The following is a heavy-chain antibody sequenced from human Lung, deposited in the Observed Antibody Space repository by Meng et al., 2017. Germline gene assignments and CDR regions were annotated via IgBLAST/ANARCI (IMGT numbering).Heavy chain of an antibody. V-gene: IGHV4-34*01. CDR2: INHSGCT. J-gene: IGHJ4*02. D-gene: IGHD4-11*01. CDR3: ARGPTTMAHDFDY. CDR1: VGAFRDYY. Sequence: VQSQQSGGGLLKAAETLSLTCVVSVGAFRDYYWSRLRQPPGKGLEWVGEINHSGCTNYHPSLASRATISVDTSQNNLSLTLSSVSDADSAVYYCARGPTTMAHDFDYWGQGTLVTVSS.